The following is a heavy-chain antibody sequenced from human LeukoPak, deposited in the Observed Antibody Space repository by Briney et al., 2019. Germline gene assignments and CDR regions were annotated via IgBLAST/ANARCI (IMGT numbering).Heavy chain of an antibody. Sequence: SETLSLTCTVSGGSISSSSYYWGWIRQPPGKGLEWIGSIYYTGSTNYNPSLKSRVTISVDTSKNQFSLKLSSVTAAGTAVYYCARDGGYGGNSHAFDIWGQGAMVTVSS. CDR3: ARDGGYGGNSHAFDI. CDR1: GGSISSSSYY. D-gene: IGHD4-23*01. V-gene: IGHV4-39*07. J-gene: IGHJ3*02. CDR2: IYYTGST.